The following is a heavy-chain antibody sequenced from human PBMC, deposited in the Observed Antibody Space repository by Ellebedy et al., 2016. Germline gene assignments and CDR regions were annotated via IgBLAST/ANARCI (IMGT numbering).Heavy chain of an antibody. Sequence: GESLKISXAASGFTFSSYGMHWVRQAPGKGLEWVAVISYDGSNKYYADSVKGRFTISRDNSKNTLYLQMNSLRAEDTAVYYCAKVRVGGPGAFDYWGQGTLVTVSS. CDR2: ISYDGSNK. CDR1: GFTFSSYG. CDR3: AKVRVGGPGAFDY. V-gene: IGHV3-30*18. J-gene: IGHJ4*02. D-gene: IGHD1-26*01.